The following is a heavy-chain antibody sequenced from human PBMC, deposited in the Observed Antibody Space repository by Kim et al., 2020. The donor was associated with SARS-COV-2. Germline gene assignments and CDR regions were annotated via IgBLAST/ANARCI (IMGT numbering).Heavy chain of an antibody. CDR1: GFTFSTYA. Sequence: GGSLRLSCAASGFTFSTYAMSWARQAPVKGLEWVSTISDSGLRTHYADSVKGRFTISRDNSRSTLFLQMNYLRAEDTAIYYCEASDYWGQGSLVTVSS. CDR2: ISDSGLRT. V-gene: IGHV3-23*01. J-gene: IGHJ4*02. CDR3: EASDY.